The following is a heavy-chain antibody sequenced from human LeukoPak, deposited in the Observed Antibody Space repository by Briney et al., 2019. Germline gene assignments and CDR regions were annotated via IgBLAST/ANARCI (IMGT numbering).Heavy chain of an antibody. CDR2: INPSGGST. V-gene: IGHV1-46*01. CDR3: VLGISAFDY. CDR1: GYTFTSCY. J-gene: IGHJ4*02. Sequence: GASVKVSCKASGYTFTSCYMHWVRQAPGQGLEWMGIINPSGGSTSYAQKFQGRVTMTRDMSTSTVYMELSSLRSEDTAVYYCVLGISAFDYWGQGTLVTVSS.